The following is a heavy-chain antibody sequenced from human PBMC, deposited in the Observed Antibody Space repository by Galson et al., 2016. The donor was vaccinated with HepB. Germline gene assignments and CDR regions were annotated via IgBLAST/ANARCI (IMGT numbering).Heavy chain of an antibody. D-gene: IGHD3-22*01. Sequence: PALVKPTQTLTLTCTFSGFSLSTIGVGVGWIRQPPGKALEWLALIYWDDDKRYSPSLKSRLTIPKDTSKNQVVLTMTNMDPVDTATYSWAHSGDHTRGAYFNDSSDYFFDYWGQGTLVTVSS. CDR3: AHSGDHTRGAYFNDSSDYFFDY. CDR1: GFSLSTIGVG. J-gene: IGHJ4*02. V-gene: IGHV2-5*02. CDR2: IYWDDDK.